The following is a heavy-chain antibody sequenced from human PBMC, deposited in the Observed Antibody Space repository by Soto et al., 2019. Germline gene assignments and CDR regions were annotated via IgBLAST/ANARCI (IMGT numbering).Heavy chain of an antibody. Sequence: PGGSLRLSCAASGFTFSSYGMHWVRQAPGKGLEWVAVISYDGSNKYYADSVKGRFTISRDNSKNTLYLQMNSLRAEDTAVYYCAKPRDYDSSGYYYQPLDYWGQGTLVTVSS. CDR1: GFTFSSYG. CDR2: ISYDGSNK. V-gene: IGHV3-30*18. J-gene: IGHJ4*02. D-gene: IGHD3-22*01. CDR3: AKPRDYDSSGYYYQPLDY.